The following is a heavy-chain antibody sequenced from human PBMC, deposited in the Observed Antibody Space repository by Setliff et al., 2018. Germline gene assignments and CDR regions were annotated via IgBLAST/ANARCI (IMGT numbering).Heavy chain of an antibody. CDR2: INSDGSST. CDR3: ARIRWAPFHDAFDY. V-gene: IGHV3-74*01. Sequence: PGGSLRLSCAASGFTFSNYCMHWVRQAPGKGLVWVSRINSDGSSTSYADSVKGRFTISRGNAKNTLYLQMNSLRAEDTAVYYCARIRWAPFHDAFDYWGQGTLVTVSS. CDR1: GFTFSNYC. D-gene: IGHD3-16*01. J-gene: IGHJ4*02.